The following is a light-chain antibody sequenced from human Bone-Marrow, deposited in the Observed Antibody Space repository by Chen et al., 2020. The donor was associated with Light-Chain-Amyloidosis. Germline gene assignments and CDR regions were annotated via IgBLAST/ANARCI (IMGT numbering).Light chain of an antibody. CDR3: MQALQTPRT. CDR1: QSLLYSNGYNY. V-gene: IGKV2-28*01. J-gene: IGKJ3*01. CDR2: LGS. Sequence: DIVLTQSPLSLPVTPGEPASISCRSSQSLLYSNGYNYLDWYLQKPGQSPQLLIYLGSNRASGVPDRFSGSGSGTDFTLEISRVEAEDVGVYYCMQALQTPRTFGPGIKVDIK.